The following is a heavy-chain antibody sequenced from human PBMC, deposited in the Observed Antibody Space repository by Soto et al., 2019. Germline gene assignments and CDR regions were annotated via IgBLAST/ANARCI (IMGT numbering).Heavy chain of an antibody. V-gene: IGHV1-24*01. Sequence: ASVKVSCKVSGYTLTELSMHWVRQAPGKGLEWMGGFDPEDGETIYAQKFQGRVTMTEDTSTDTAYMELSSLRSEDTAVYYCATERAAAAYPLGYYYYMDVWGKGTTVTVSS. J-gene: IGHJ6*03. CDR2: FDPEDGET. CDR3: ATERAAAAYPLGYYYYMDV. CDR1: GYTLTELS. D-gene: IGHD6-13*01.